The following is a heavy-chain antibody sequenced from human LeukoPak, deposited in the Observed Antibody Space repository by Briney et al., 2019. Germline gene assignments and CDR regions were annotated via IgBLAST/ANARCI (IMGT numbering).Heavy chain of an antibody. V-gene: IGHV4-39*07. Sequence: SETLSLTCTVSGGSISSSSYYWGWIRQPPGKGLEWIGEINHRGSTNYNPSLKSRVTISVDTSKNQFSLKLSSVTAADTAVYYCARGRRGKSYYDSSGCYFQHWGQGTLVTVSS. CDR3: ARGRRGKSYYDSSGCYFQH. CDR1: GGSISSSSYY. J-gene: IGHJ1*01. D-gene: IGHD3-22*01. CDR2: INHRGST.